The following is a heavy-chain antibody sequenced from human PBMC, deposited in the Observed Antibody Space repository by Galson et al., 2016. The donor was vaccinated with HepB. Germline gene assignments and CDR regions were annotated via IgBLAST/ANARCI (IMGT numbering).Heavy chain of an antibody. D-gene: IGHD2-2*01. J-gene: IGHJ6*03. Sequence: SLRLSCAASGVNVSSNYVSWVRQAPGKGLEWVSVIYGGGSTHYADSVKGRFTISRDNSKNKVYLQMNSLRAEDTAVYYCARVAVGYCSTTSCFRKHYYYYYMDVWGKGATVTVSS. CDR1: GVNVSSNY. CDR3: ARVAVGYCSTTSCFRKHYYYYYMDV. V-gene: IGHV3-53*01. CDR2: IYGGGST.